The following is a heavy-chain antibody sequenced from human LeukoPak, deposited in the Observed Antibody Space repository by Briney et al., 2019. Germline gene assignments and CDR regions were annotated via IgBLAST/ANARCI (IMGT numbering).Heavy chain of an antibody. Sequence: SETLSLTCTVSGGSLSSYYWSWIRQPPGKGLEWIGSIYYSGSTYYNPSLKSRVTISVDTSKNQFSLKLSSVTAADTAVYYCARAVGYDWGYYFDYWGQGTLVTVSS. J-gene: IGHJ4*02. D-gene: IGHD5-12*01. V-gene: IGHV4-59*12. CDR2: IYYSGST. CDR3: ARAVGYDWGYYFDY. CDR1: GGSLSSYY.